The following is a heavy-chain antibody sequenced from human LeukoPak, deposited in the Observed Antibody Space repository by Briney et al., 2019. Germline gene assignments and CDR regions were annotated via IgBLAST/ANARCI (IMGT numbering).Heavy chain of an antibody. Sequence: GGSLRLSCAASGFTFSSYGMHWVRQAPGKGLEWVAVISYDGSNKYYADSVKGRFTISRDNSKNTLYLQINSLRAEDTAVYYCAKDRGHSSGWYYYYYGMDVWGQGTTVTVSS. CDR2: ISYDGSNK. CDR3: AKDRGHSSGWYYYYYGMDV. D-gene: IGHD6-19*01. CDR1: GFTFSSYG. V-gene: IGHV3-30*18. J-gene: IGHJ6*02.